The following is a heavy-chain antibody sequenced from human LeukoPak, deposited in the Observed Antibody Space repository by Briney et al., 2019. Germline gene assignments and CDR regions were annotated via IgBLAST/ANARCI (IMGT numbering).Heavy chain of an antibody. CDR2: IIPIFGTA. Sequence: SVKVSCKASGGTFSSYAISWVRQAPGQGLEWMGGIIPIFGTANYAQKFQGRVTITADESTSTAYMELSSLRSEDTAVYYCASQLRHSSGWWGFDYWGQGTLVTVSS. J-gene: IGHJ4*02. CDR1: GGTFSSYA. D-gene: IGHD6-19*01. CDR3: ASQLRHSSGWWGFDY. V-gene: IGHV1-69*13.